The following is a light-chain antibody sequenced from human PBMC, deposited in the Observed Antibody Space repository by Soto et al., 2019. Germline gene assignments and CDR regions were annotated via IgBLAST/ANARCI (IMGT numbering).Light chain of an antibody. Sequence: EIVMTQSPATLSVSPGEGATLSCRASENVDTNLAWYQHKPGQAPRLLIYGASTRAAGVPARFSGSGSGTEFTLTISSLESGDVAVYYCQQCHKWPRITFGPGTRLEI. CDR3: QQCHKWPRIT. CDR2: GAS. CDR1: ENVDTN. V-gene: IGKV3-15*01. J-gene: IGKJ5*01.